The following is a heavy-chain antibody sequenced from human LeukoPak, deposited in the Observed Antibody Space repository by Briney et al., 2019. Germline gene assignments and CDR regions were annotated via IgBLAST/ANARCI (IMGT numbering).Heavy chain of an antibody. V-gene: IGHV4-34*01. CDR2: INHSGST. D-gene: IGHD1-1*01. Sequence: SETLSLTCAVYGGSFSGYYWSWIRQPPGKGLEWIGEINHSGSTNYNPSLKSRVTISVDTSKNQFSLKLSSVTAADTAVYYCARGTTGTTDYYYGMDVWGKGTTVTVSS. CDR1: GGSFSGYY. CDR3: ARGTTGTTDYYYGMDV. J-gene: IGHJ6*04.